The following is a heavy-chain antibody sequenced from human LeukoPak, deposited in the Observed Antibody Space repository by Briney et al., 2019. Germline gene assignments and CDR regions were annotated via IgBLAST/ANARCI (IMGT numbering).Heavy chain of an antibody. CDR1: GYIFTSYY. D-gene: IGHD3-3*01. J-gene: IGHJ5*02. CDR3: ARGFRYYDFXSGXTXXXFDP. Sequence: ASVKVSCKASGYIFTSYYMHWVRQAPGQGLEWMGIINPSGGSTSYAQKFQGRVTMTRDTSTSTVYMELSSLRSEDTAVYYCARGFRYYDFXSGXTXXXFDPWGQGTLVTVSS. V-gene: IGHV1-46*01. CDR2: INPSGGST.